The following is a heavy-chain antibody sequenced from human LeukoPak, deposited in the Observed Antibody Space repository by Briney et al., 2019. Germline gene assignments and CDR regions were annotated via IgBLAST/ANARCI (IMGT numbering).Heavy chain of an antibody. J-gene: IGHJ6*03. CDR3: SRASSSYYYYYMDV. CDR1: GFTFIDYY. Sequence: GGTLRLSCAASGFTFIDYYMSWIRQAPGQGLEWVSYISSSGSTIYDADSVKGRFTISRDNAKNSLYLQMNSLRAEDTAFYHCSRASSSYYYYYMDVWGKGTTVTISS. CDR2: ISSSGSTI. V-gene: IGHV3-11*01. D-gene: IGHD6-13*01.